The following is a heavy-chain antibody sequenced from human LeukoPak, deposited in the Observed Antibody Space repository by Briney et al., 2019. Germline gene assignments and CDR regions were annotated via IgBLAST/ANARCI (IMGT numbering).Heavy chain of an antibody. Sequence: GGSLRLSCAASGFTFSSYSMNWVRQAPGKGLEWVSYISSSSSTIYYADSVKGRFTISRDNAKNSLYLQMNSLGAEDTAVYYCASQADNIVVVPAASSYGMDVWGQGTTVTVSS. CDR1: GFTFSSYS. V-gene: IGHV3-48*01. CDR2: ISSSSSTI. CDR3: ASQADNIVVVPAASSYGMDV. D-gene: IGHD2-2*01. J-gene: IGHJ6*02.